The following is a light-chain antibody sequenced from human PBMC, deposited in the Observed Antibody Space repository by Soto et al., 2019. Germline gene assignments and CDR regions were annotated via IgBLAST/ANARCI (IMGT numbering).Light chain of an antibody. CDR1: QGVNSNY. CDR2: STS. CDR3: QQYDKSPWT. J-gene: IGKJ1*01. V-gene: IGKV3-20*01. Sequence: EIVLTQSPGTLSLSPGEGATLSCRASQGVNSNYLAWFQQKPGQAPRLLIYSTSNRATGIPDRFSGSGSGTDFTLTISRLEPEDFVVYYCQQYDKSPWTFGQGTKVEIK.